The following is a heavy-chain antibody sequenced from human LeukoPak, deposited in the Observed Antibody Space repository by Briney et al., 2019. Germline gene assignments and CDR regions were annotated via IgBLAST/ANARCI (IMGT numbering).Heavy chain of an antibody. CDR1: GFTFSNAW. J-gene: IGHJ4*02. Sequence: GGSLRLSCAASGFTFSNAWMSWVRQAPGKGLEWVANIKQDGSEKYYVDSVKGRFTISRDNAKNSLYLQMNSLRAEDTAVYYCARGGGSGHDSDYWGQGTLVTVSS. V-gene: IGHV3-7*01. CDR2: IKQDGSEK. CDR3: ARGGGSGHDSDY. D-gene: IGHD5-12*01.